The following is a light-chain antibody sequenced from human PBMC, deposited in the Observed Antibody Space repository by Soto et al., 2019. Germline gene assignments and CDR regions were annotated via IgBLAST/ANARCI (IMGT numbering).Light chain of an antibody. V-gene: IGLV2-8*01. J-gene: IGLJ3*02. CDR1: SSDVGGYNY. CDR3: SSYAGINNLV. CDR2: EVS. Sequence: QSVLTQPPSASGSPGQSVTISCTGTSSDVGGYNYVSWYQQHPGKAPKLMIYEVSKRPSGVPDRFSGSKSGNTASLTVSGLQAEXEADYYCSSYAGINNLVFGGGTK.